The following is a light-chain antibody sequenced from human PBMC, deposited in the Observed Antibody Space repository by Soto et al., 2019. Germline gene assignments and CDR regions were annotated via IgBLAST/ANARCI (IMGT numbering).Light chain of an antibody. CDR2: GTS. V-gene: IGKV3-20*01. CDR1: QSVDSSY. Sequence: ENVLTQSPGTLSLSPGERATLSCRASQSVDSSYLAWYQQKPGQAPRLLIYGTSTRATGIPDRFSGSGSGTDFTLTINRLKPEDFAVYYCQQYGSSLYTFGQGTKLEIK. CDR3: QQYGSSLYT. J-gene: IGKJ2*01.